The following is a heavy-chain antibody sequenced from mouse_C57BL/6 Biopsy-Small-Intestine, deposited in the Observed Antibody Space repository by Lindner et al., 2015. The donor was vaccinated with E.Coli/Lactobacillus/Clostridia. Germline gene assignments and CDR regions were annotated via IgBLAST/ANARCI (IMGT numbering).Heavy chain of an antibody. J-gene: IGHJ4*01. V-gene: IGHV10-1*01. D-gene: IGHD1-1*01. CDR1: GFSFNTYA. CDR2: IRSKSNNYAT. CDR3: VRQGLLRYYYAMDY. Sequence: VQLQESGGGLVQPKGSLKLSCAASGFSFNTYAMNWVRQAPGKGLEWVARIRSKSNNYATYYADSVKDRFTISRDDSESMLYLQMNNLKTEDTAAYYCVRQGLLRYYYAMDYWGQGTSVTVSS.